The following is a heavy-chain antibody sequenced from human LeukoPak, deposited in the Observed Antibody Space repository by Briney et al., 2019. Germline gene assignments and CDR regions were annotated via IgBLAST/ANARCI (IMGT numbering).Heavy chain of an antibody. CDR3: TRRAARWQFDL. Sequence: GGSLRLSCAASGFTFSTHSMYWVRQAPGKGLEWVSSISASSNFIHYAESVRGRFTISRDNAKNSLYLQMSSLRAEDTALYYCTRRAARWQFDLWGRGTLLTVSS. D-gene: IGHD5-24*01. CDR1: GFTFSTHS. CDR2: ISASSNFI. J-gene: IGHJ2*01. V-gene: IGHV3-21*04.